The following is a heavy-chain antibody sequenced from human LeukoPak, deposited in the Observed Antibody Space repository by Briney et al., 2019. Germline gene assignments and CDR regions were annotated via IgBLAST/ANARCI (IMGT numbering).Heavy chain of an antibody. J-gene: IGHJ5*02. Sequence: PETLSLTCTISGGSVSDYYWSWIRQSPGKGLEWIGYIYHTGSTSYSPSLKSRVTISADTSQNQFSLKLSSVTAADTAVYYCARVDGSCSGGSCPSGNWFDPWGQGTLVTVSS. D-gene: IGHD2-15*01. CDR1: GGSVSDYY. V-gene: IGHV4-59*02. CDR2: IYHTGST. CDR3: ARVDGSCSGGSCPSGNWFDP.